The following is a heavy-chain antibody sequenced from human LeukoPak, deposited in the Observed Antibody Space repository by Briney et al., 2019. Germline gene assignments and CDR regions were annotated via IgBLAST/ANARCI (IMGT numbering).Heavy chain of an antibody. Sequence: GGSLRLSCAASGFTFSSYGMHWVRQAPGKGLEWVAVIWYDENKKYYGDSVKGRFTISRDNFKSTLYLQMNSLRVEDTAVYYYAREGLTTSPNNALDIWGQGTMVAVS. CDR1: GFTFSSYG. CDR3: AREGLTTSPNNALDI. J-gene: IGHJ3*02. D-gene: IGHD4-11*01. V-gene: IGHV3-33*01. CDR2: IWYDENKK.